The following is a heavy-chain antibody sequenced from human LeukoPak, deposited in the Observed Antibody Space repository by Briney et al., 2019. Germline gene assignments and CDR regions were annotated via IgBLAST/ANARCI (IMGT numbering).Heavy chain of an antibody. CDR2: ISHDSGVR. V-gene: IGHV3-48*04. CDR1: GFIFSRDS. D-gene: IGHD3-22*01. Sequence: GGSLRLSCEASGFIFSRDSMNWVRQAPGKGLEWISYISHDSGVRYYADSVRGRFTISKDNAKNSLYLQMNSLRVEDTAVYYCASFSRAYYYGSSSYPWGQGTLVTVSS. CDR3: ASFSRAYYYGSSSYP. J-gene: IGHJ5*02.